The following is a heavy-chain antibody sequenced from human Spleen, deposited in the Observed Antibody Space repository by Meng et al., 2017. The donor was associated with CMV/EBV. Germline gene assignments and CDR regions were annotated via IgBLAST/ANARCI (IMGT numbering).Heavy chain of an antibody. CDR2: IWYDGSNK. CDR1: GFTFSSYS. J-gene: IGHJ4*02. CDR3: ARDRTTYDSSGSDY. D-gene: IGHD3-22*01. V-gene: IGHV3-33*08. Sequence: GESLKISCAASGFTFSSYSMNWVRQAPGKGLEWVAVIWYDGSNKYYADSVKGRFTISRDNSKNTLYLQMNSLRAEDTAVYYCARDRTTYDSSGSDYWGQGTLVTVSS.